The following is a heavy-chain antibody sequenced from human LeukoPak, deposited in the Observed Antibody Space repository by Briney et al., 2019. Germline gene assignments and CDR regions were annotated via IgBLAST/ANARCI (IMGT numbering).Heavy chain of an antibody. CDR2: INSDGGST. V-gene: IGHV3-74*01. J-gene: IGHJ4*02. CDR3: ASEPTVAKIGDY. CDR1: GFTFSSYW. D-gene: IGHD4-23*01. Sequence: PGGSLRLSCAASGFTFSSYWMHWVRHAPGKGLVWVSHINSDGGSTIYADSVKGRFTIARDNAKSTLYLQMNSLRAEDTAVYYCASEPTVAKIGDYWGQGTLVTVSS.